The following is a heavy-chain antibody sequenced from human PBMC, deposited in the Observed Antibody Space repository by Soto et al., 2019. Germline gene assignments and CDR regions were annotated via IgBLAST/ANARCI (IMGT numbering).Heavy chain of an antibody. D-gene: IGHD2-2*03. CDR3: ARDGYCSSTSCYARGWFDP. CDR1: GGSISSGGYS. V-gene: IGHV4-30-2*01. Sequence: TLSLTCAVSGGSISSGGYSWSWVRQPPGKGLEWVGYIYHSGSTYYNPSLKSRVTISVDRSKNQFSLNLNSVTAADTAVYYCARDGYCSSTSCYARGWFDPWGQGALATVSS. J-gene: IGHJ5*02. CDR2: IYHSGST.